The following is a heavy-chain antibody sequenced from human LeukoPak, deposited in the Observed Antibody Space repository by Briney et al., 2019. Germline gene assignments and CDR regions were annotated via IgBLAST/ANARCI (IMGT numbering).Heavy chain of an antibody. J-gene: IGHJ4*02. CDR2: INAGNGNT. D-gene: IGHD3-10*01. CDR1: GYTFTSYA. CDR3: ARGLLRNKPKSNYYGSGSYPYYFDY. V-gene: IGHV1-3*01. Sequence: RASVKVSCKASGYTFTSYAMHWVRQAPGQRLEWMGWINAGNGNTKYSQKFQGRVTITRDTSASTAYMELSSLRSEDTAVYYCARGLLRNKPKSNYYGSGSYPYYFDYWGQGTLVTVSP.